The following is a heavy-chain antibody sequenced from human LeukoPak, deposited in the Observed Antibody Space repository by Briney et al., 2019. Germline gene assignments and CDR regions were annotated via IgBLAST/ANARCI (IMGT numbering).Heavy chain of an antibody. J-gene: IGHJ4*02. V-gene: IGHV4-59*12. CDR3: ARGVGYCSSTSCYKGPRFDY. D-gene: IGHD2-2*01. CDR1: GFTFSSAW. CDR2: IYYSGST. Sequence: GSLRLSCAASGFTFSSAWMSWVRQAPGKGLEWIGSIYYSGSTYYNPSLKSRVTISVDTSKNQFSLKLSSVTAADTAVYYCARGVGYCSSTSCYKGPRFDYWGQGTLVTVSS.